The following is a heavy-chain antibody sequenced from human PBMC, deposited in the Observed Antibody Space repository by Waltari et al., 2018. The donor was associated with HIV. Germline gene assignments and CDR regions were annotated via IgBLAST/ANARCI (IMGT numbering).Heavy chain of an antibody. CDR2: INLAGIT. D-gene: IGHD2-8*01. V-gene: IGHV4-34*01. CDR1: GRSFSGDY. CDR3: ARRAPMAYFDY. Sequence: QAQLNQWGAGLRKPSETLSLTCAVSGRSFSGDYWTWIRQPPGKGLEWTGEINLAGITNSNPSVKSRVTMSVDTFMNQFSLKLTSVTAADTALYYCARRAPMAYFDYWGQGSLVTVSS. J-gene: IGHJ4*02.